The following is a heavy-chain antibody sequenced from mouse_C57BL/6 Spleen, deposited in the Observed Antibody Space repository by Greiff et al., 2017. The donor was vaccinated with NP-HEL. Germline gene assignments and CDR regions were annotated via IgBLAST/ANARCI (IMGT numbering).Heavy chain of an antibody. D-gene: IGHD2-3*01. J-gene: IGHJ2*01. CDR3: AREENDGYQFPFDY. CDR2: ISYDGSN. Sequence: EVKLQESGPGLVKPSQSLSLTRPVTGYSITSGYYWNWIRQFPGNKLEWMGYISYDGSNNYNPSLKNRISITRDTSKNQFFLKLNSVTTEDTATYYCAREENDGYQFPFDYWGQGTTLTVSS. V-gene: IGHV3-6*01. CDR1: GYSITSGYY.